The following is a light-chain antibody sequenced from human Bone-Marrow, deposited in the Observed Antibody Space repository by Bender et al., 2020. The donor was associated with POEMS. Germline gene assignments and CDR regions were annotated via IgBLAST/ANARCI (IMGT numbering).Light chain of an antibody. CDR3: CSYTSTSSRV. J-gene: IGLJ2*01. Sequence: QSALTQPASVSGSPGQSISISCNGTIRDIGSYDLVSWYQQHPGRAPKLIIFEVSNRPSVVSSHFSSYKSGNTSSLTISVLQAEYEADYYCCSYTSTSSRVFGEGTKVTVL. CDR2: EVS. V-gene: IGLV2-14*02. CDR1: IRDIGSYDL.